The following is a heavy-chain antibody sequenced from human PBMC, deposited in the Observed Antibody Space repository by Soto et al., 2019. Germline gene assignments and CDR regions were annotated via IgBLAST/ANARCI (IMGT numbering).Heavy chain of an antibody. Sequence: EVQLLESGGGLVQPGGSLRLYCAASGLTFSGYGMSWVRQAPGTGLEWVSAISGSGSTTYYADSVKGRFTISRDDSKNILFLQMNSLRAEDTAVYYWVNRSSGLQSSPPLLDSWGQGTLVTVTS. J-gene: IGHJ4*02. D-gene: IGHD4-4*01. CDR2: ISGSGSTT. CDR1: GLTFSGYG. V-gene: IGHV3-23*01. CDR3: VNRSSGLQSSPPLLDS.